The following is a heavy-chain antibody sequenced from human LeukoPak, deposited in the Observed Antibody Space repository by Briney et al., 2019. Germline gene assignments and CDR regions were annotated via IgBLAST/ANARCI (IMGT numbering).Heavy chain of an antibody. J-gene: IGHJ3*02. CDR2: INSDASNT. Sequence: GGPLRLSCVVSGLTFTSYWMHRVRQAPGKGLVRVSCINSDASNTRYADSVKGRFTISRDNAKNTLYLKMTSLRAEDTAVYYCARDRSGWYRNAFDIWGQGTMVTVSS. CDR3: ARDRSGWYRNAFDI. CDR1: GLTFTSYW. V-gene: IGHV3-74*01. D-gene: IGHD6-19*01.